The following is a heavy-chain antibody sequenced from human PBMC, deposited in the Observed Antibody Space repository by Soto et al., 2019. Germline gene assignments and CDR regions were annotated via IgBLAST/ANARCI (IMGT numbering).Heavy chain of an antibody. D-gene: IGHD2-2*02. CDR2: MSSTGNTI. CDR3: AREGGRHCSPTRCYNAFDI. Sequence: EVQLVESGGGLVQPGGSRRLSCASSGFSFSAFSMNWVRQAPGKGLEWVSYMSSTGNTIYYADSVKGRFTISRDNAKNSLYLQMNSLRDDDTAVYYCAREGGRHCSPTRCYNAFDIWGQGTIVTVSS. V-gene: IGHV3-48*02. CDR1: GFSFSAFS. J-gene: IGHJ3*02.